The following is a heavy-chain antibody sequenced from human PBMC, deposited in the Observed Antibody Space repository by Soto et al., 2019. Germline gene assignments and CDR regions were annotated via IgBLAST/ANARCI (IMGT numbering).Heavy chain of an antibody. V-gene: IGHV4-59*01. Sequence: PSEALSLTSTASGGSICRYFWSWIRQSPGKGLEWIGYIYYNGNTNYNPSLASRVTISVDTSKNHFSLKLNSVTVADPAVYYCARGGASSRWLVPWGHVTLFTVSS. CDR3: ARGGASSRWLVP. CDR1: GGSICRYF. D-gene: IGHD5-12*01. J-gene: IGHJ5*02. CDR2: IYYNGNT.